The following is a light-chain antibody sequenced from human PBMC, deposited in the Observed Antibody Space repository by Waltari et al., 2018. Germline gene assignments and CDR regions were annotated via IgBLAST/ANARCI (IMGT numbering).Light chain of an antibody. Sequence: ELVLTPSPGTLSLSPGERATLSCRASQSVRGNYLAWYQQKPGQAPRPLIYGASSRATGIPDRFSGSGSCTDFTLTISRLEPEDFAVYYCQQYGTIPRTFGQGTKVEIK. CDR1: QSVRGNY. J-gene: IGKJ1*01. CDR2: GAS. V-gene: IGKV3-20*01. CDR3: QQYGTIPRT.